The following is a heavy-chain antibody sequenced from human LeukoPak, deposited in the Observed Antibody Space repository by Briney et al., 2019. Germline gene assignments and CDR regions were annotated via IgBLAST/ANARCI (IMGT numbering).Heavy chain of an antibody. V-gene: IGHV1-69*13. D-gene: IGHD3-22*01. CDR1: GYTFTDYG. Sequence: SVKVSCKASGYTFTDYGISWVRQAPGQGLEWMGGIIPIFGTANYAQKFQGRVTITADESTSTAYMELSSLRSEDTAVYYCARAPITMIVYFDYWGQGTLVTVSS. CDR3: ARAPITMIVYFDY. J-gene: IGHJ4*02. CDR2: IIPIFGTA.